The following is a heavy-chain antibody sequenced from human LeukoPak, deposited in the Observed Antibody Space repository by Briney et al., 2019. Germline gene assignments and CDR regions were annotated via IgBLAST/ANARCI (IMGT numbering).Heavy chain of an antibody. D-gene: IGHD1-7*01. Sequence: GASVKVSCKASGYTFTSYDINWVRQATGQGLEWMGWMNPNSGNTGYAQKFQGRVTMTRNTSISTAYMELSSLTSEDTAMYYCAGGPSGGYNRNYRYDYWGQGTLVTVSS. CDR1: GYTFTSYD. CDR2: MNPNSGNT. V-gene: IGHV1-8*01. J-gene: IGHJ4*02. CDR3: AGGPSGGYNRNYRYDY.